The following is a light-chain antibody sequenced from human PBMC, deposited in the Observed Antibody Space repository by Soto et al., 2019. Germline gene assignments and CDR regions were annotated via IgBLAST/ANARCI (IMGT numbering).Light chain of an antibody. CDR1: SSDIGPYNY. V-gene: IGLV2-14*01. J-gene: IGLJ2*01. CDR2: EVS. Sequence: QSALTQPASVSGSPGQSITISCTGTSSDIGPYNYVSWYQQHPGKAPKLVIYEVSNRPSGVSNRFSGSKSANTASLTISGLQAEDEADYYCSSYSSSNTPLIFGGGTQLTVL. CDR3: SSYSSSNTPLI.